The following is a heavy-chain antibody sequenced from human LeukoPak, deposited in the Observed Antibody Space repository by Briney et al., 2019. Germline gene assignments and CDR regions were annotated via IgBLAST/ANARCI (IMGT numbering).Heavy chain of an antibody. CDR3: ARGGPHHGFDI. CDR1: GYTFTDYY. J-gene: IGHJ3*02. CDR2: IVNNNGGT. Sequence: VASVKVSCKASGYTFTDYYLHWVRQAAGQELVLTGWIVNNNGGTTYAQNFKSRVTITRDTSVITAYVEVSDLKSDDTAVYYCARGGPHHGFDIWAQGTMVTVSS. V-gene: IGHV1-2*02.